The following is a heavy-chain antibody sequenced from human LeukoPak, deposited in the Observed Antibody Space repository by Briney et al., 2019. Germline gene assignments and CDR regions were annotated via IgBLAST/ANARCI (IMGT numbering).Heavy chain of an antibody. CDR3: ARQRTAGYCSGGSCYQSWFDP. D-gene: IGHD2-15*01. V-gene: IGHV4-59*08. J-gene: IGHJ5*02. Sequence: PSETLSLTCTVSGGSISSYYWSWIRQPPGKGLEWIGYIYYSGSTNYNPSLKSRVTISVDTSKNQFSLKLSSVTAADTAVYYCARQRTAGYCSGGSCYQSWFDPWGQGTLVTVSS. CDR1: GGSISSYY. CDR2: IYYSGST.